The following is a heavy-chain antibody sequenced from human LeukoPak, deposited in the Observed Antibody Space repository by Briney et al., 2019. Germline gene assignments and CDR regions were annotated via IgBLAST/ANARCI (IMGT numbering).Heavy chain of an antibody. V-gene: IGHV1-24*01. J-gene: IGHJ5*02. CDR2: FDPEDGET. CDR3: ATFWDDDYSNPQGWFDP. Sequence: ASVKVSCKVSGYTLTELSMHWVRQAPGKGLEWMGGFDPEDGETIYAQKFQGRVTMTEDTSTDTAYMELSSLRSEDTAVYYCATFWDDDYSNPQGWFDPWGQGTLVTVSS. D-gene: IGHD4-11*01. CDR1: GYTLTELS.